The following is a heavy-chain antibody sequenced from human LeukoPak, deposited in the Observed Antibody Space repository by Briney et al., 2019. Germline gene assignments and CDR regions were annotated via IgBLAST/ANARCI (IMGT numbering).Heavy chain of an antibody. CDR1: GGSISSYY. J-gene: IGHJ4*02. CDR2: IYYSGST. Sequence: PSETLSLTCTVSGGSISSYYWSWIRQPPGKGLEWIGYIYYSGSTNYNPSLKSRVTISVDTSKNQFSLKLSSVTAADTAVYYCARILRRYGSGWYYFDYWGQGTLVTVSS. CDR3: ARILRRYGSGWYYFDY. V-gene: IGHV4-59*08. D-gene: IGHD6-19*01.